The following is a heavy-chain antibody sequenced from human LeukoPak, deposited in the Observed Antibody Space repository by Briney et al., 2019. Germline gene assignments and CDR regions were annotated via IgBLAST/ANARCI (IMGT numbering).Heavy chain of an antibody. CDR1: GVSISSSNSY. J-gene: IGHJ4*02. D-gene: IGHD3-22*01. CDR2: IYYSGST. Sequence: PSETLSLTCTVSGVSISSSNSYWGWNRQPPGQGLEWIVSIYYSGSTYYNPSLKSRVTISVDTSKNQFSLKLSSVTAADTAVYYCARDKVLDYYDSSGYLDYWGQGTLVTVSS. CDR3: ARDKVLDYYDSSGYLDY. V-gene: IGHV4-39*07.